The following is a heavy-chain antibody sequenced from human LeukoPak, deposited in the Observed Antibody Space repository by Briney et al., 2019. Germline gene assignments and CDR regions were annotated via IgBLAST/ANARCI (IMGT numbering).Heavy chain of an antibody. Sequence: SETLSLTCTVSGGSISSSSYYCGWIRQPPGKGLEWIGSIYYSESTYYNPSLKSRITISVDTSNNHFSLKLSPGAAADAAQYYCAGSRQGRVQKRFLKKYALDLWGQRTMVTVST. D-gene: IGHD3-10*01. CDR1: GGSISSSSYY. V-gene: IGHV4-39*01. CDR2: IYYSEST. J-gene: IGHJ3*01. CDR3: AGSRQGRVQKRFLKKYALDL.